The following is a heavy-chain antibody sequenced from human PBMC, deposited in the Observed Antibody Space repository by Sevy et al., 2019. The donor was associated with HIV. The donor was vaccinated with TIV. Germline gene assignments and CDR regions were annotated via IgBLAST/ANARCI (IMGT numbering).Heavy chain of an antibody. CDR2: IYPDDSDT. D-gene: IGHD4-17*01. CDR1: EYSFRTYW. J-gene: IGHJ6*01. CDR3: AGHHASYGVTGYYYYSGLGV. Sequence: GESLKISCKGSEYSFRTYWIGWVRQMPGKGLEWMGIIYPDDSDTRYSPSFQGQVTISADKAINTAYLQWNSLRASDSAMYYCAGHHASYGVTGYYYYSGLGVWGQGTTVTVSS. V-gene: IGHV5-51*01.